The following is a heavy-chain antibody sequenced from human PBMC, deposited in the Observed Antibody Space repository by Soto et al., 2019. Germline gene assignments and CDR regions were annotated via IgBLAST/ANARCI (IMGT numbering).Heavy chain of an antibody. D-gene: IGHD2-15*01. J-gene: IGHJ6*01. Sequence: PSETLSLTCCVSGGSIDSTNYYWTWIRQLPGKGPEWIGNIYYTGTTFYNPSLKSRLTISMDTSRNQFSLQLTSVTAADTAVYFCARDQGYRDFLTASHYYYHMDVWGQGTTVTVSS. V-gene: IGHV4-30-4*01. CDR3: ARDQGYRDFLTASHYYYHMDV. CDR2: IYYTGTT. CDR1: GGSIDSTNYY.